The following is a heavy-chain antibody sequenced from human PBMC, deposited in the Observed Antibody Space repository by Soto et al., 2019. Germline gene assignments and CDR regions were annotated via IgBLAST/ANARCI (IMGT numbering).Heavy chain of an antibody. J-gene: IGHJ4*02. CDR1: GYTFTSYA. Sequence: ASVKVSCKASGYTFTSYAMHWVRQAPGQRLEWMGWINAGNGNTKYSQKFQGRVTITRDTSASTAYMELSSLRSEDTAVYYCARDPPEPYSGYDSLTPDFDCWGQGTLVTVSS. D-gene: IGHD5-12*01. V-gene: IGHV1-3*01. CDR2: INAGNGNT. CDR3: ARDPPEPYSGYDSLTPDFDC.